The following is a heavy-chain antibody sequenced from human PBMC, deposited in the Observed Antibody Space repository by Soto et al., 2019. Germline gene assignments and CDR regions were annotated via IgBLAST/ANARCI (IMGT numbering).Heavy chain of an antibody. D-gene: IGHD1-26*01. CDR2: ISDTGDST. CDR3: ARDFGVLVGATIDSYYGMDV. CDR1: GFTFSNYA. V-gene: IGHV3-23*01. J-gene: IGHJ6*02. Sequence: GGSLRLSCAASGFTFSNYAMSWVRQAPGKGLEWVSTISDTGDSTYYADSVKGRFTISRDNSKNTLYLQMNSLRAEDTAVYYCARDFGVLVGATIDSYYGMDVWGQGTTVTVSS.